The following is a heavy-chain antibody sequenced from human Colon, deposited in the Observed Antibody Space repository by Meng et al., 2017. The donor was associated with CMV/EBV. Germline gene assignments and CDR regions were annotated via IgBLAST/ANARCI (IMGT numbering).Heavy chain of an antibody. CDR1: GFTLGDYY. CDR3: VRDGRRYSFDY. D-gene: IGHD1-14*01. J-gene: IGHJ4*02. CDR2: TRNKANRYST. Sequence: GESLKISCAASGFTLGDYYVDWVRQAPGKGLEWVGRTRNKANRYSTEYAASVQGRFTISRDDSKNSVYLQMNSLKNEDTAVYYCVRDGRRYSFDYWGQGTLVTVSS. V-gene: IGHV3-72*01.